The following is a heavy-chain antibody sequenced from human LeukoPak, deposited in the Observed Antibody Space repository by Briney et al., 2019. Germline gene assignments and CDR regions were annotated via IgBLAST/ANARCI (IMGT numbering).Heavy chain of an antibody. CDR1: GFTFSSYE. Sequence: GGSLRLSCAASGFTFSSYEMNWVRQAPGKGLEWVSYISSSGSTIYYADSVKGRFTISRDNAKNSLYLQMNSLRAEDTAVYYCARIFVYGLHWFDPWGQGTLATVSS. D-gene: IGHD2-15*01. CDR2: ISSSGSTI. V-gene: IGHV3-48*03. CDR3: ARIFVYGLHWFDP. J-gene: IGHJ5*02.